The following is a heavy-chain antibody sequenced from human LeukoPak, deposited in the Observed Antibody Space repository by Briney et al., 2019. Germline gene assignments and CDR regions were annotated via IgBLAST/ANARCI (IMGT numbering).Heavy chain of an antibody. CDR3: ARGRETYYDFWSGYRFGWFDP. Sequence: GESLKISCKGSGYSFTSYWIGWVRQMPGKGLEWMGIIYPGDSDTRYSPSFQGQVTISADKSISTAYLQWSSLKASDTAMYYCARGRETYYDFWSGYRFGWFDPWGQGTLVTVSS. D-gene: IGHD3-3*01. V-gene: IGHV5-51*01. CDR2: IYPGDSDT. CDR1: GYSFTSYW. J-gene: IGHJ5*02.